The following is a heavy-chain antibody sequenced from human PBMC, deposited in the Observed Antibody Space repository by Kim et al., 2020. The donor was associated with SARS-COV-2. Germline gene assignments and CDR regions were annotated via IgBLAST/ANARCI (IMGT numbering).Heavy chain of an antibody. CDR3: ARGAHSSSWYDYYYYGMDV. Sequence: GGSLRLSCAASGFIFSSYAMHWVRQAPGKGLEYVSGISSNGGSTYYADSVKGRFTISRDNSKNTLYLQMGSLRAEDMAVYYCARGAHSSSWYDYYYYGMDVWSQGATVTVSS. CDR1: GFIFSSYA. J-gene: IGHJ6*02. CDR2: ISSNGGST. V-gene: IGHV3-64*02. D-gene: IGHD6-13*01.